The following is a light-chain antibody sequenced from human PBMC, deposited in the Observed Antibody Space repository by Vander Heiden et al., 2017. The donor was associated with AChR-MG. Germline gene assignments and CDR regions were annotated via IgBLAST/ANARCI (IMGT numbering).Light chain of an antibody. Sequence: DIVMTQSPLSLPVTPGEPASISCRLSQSLLHRNGHNFLEWYLQKPGQPPQPLIYLSSNRASGVPERFSGSASGTDFTLKISRVDAEDVRVYYCRRSLQTPRTFGQGTKVEIK. CDR1: QSLLHRNGHNF. CDR3: RRSLQTPRT. J-gene: IGKJ1*01. V-gene: IGKV2-28*01. CDR2: LSS.